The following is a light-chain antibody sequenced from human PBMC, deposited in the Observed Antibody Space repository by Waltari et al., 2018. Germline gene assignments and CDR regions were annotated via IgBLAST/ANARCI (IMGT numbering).Light chain of an antibody. CDR2: DLS. CDR3: RRRTNWA. V-gene: IGKV3-11*01. CDR1: QRVSRS. J-gene: IGKJ4*01. Sequence: EIVLTQYPATLSLSPGERATLSCRASQRVSRSLAWYQQKPGQAPRLLIYDLSNIATGTPAGVIGSAYVTDFTLTICSLVREDFAVYYCRRRTNWAFGGGTKVEIK.